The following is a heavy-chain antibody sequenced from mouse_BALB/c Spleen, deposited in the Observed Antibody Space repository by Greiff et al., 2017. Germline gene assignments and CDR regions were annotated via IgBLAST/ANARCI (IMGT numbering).Heavy chain of an antibody. Sequence: DVKLQESGPGLVKPSQSLSLTCSVTGYSITSGYYWNWIRQFPGNKPEWMGYISYDGSNNYNPSLKNRISITRDTSKNQFFLKLNSVTTEDTATYYCARDRYNYFDYWGQGTTLTVSA. D-gene: IGHD2-14*01. CDR2: ISYDGSN. CDR1: GYSITSGYY. J-gene: IGHJ2*01. CDR3: ARDRYNYFDY. V-gene: IGHV3-6*02.